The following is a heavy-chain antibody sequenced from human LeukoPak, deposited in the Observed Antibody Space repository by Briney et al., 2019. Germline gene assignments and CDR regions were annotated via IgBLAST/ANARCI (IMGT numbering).Heavy chain of an antibody. Sequence: GGSLRLSCAASGFTFSDNYMDWVRQAPGKGLEWVGRVRNKANGYTTEYAASVKVRFTISRDDSKNSLYLQMNSLETADTAVYYCTSGTLNLFQYWGQGTLVSVSS. V-gene: IGHV3-72*01. CDR1: GFTFSDNY. CDR2: VRNKANGYTT. D-gene: IGHD1-14*01. CDR3: TSGTLNLFQY. J-gene: IGHJ4*02.